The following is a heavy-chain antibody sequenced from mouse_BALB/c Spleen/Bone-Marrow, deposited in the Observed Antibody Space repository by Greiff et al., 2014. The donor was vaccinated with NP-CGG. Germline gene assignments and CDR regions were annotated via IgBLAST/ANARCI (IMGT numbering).Heavy chain of an antibody. V-gene: IGHV14-3*02. CDR2: IDPANGNT. D-gene: IGHD2-14*01. J-gene: IGHJ3*01. CDR3: ARYDYRYSWFAY. CDR1: GFNIKDTY. Sequence: DVKLQESGAELVKPGASVKLSCTASGFNIKDTYMHWVKQRPEQGLEWIGRIDPANGNTKYDPKSQGKATITTDTSSNTAYLQLRSLTSEDTAVYYCARYDYRYSWFAYWGQGTLVTVSA.